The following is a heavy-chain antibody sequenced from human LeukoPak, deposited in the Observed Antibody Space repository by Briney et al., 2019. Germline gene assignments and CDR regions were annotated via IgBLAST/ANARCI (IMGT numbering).Heavy chain of an antibody. J-gene: IGHJ4*02. Sequence: GGSLRLSCAASGFTFSSYWMHWVRQAPGKGLVWVSRINTDGSSTSYADSVKGRFTISRDNAKNTLYLQMNSLRAEDTAVYYCARTMYYYDSSGPLDYWGQGTLVTVSS. CDR1: GFTFSSYW. CDR3: ARTMYYYDSSGPLDY. CDR2: INTDGSST. V-gene: IGHV3-74*01. D-gene: IGHD3-22*01.